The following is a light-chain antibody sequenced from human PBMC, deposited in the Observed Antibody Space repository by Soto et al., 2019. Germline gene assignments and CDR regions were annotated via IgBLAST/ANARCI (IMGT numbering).Light chain of an antibody. V-gene: IGKV1-39*01. CDR2: AAS. CDR1: QSISSY. J-gene: IGKJ4*01. Sequence: DIQVTQSPSSLSASVGDRVTITCRASQSISSYLNWYQQKPGKAPKLLIYAASSLQSGVPSRFSGSGSGTDFTLTISSLQPDDFATYFCQQYNSYPLTFGGGTKVDIK. CDR3: QQYNSYPLT.